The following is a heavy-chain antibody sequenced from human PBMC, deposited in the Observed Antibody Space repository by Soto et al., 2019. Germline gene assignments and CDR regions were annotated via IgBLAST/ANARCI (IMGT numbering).Heavy chain of an antibody. CDR2: ISSSSSTI. D-gene: IGHD3-3*01. J-gene: IGHJ4*02. CDR3: ARTVGGWSGYWGPGVYYFDY. V-gene: IGHV3-48*01. CDR1: GFTFSSYS. Sequence: EVQLVESGGGLVQPGGSLRLSCAASGFTFSSYSMNWVRQAPGKGLEWVSYISSSSSTIYYADSVKGRFTISRDNAKNSLYLQMNSLRAEDTAVYYCARTVGGWSGYWGPGVYYFDYWGQGTLVTVSS.